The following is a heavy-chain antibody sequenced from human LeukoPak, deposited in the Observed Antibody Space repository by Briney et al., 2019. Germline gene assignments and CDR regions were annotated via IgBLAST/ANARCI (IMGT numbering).Heavy chain of an antibody. Sequence: KPSETLSLTCTVSGYSISRGYYWGWIRQPPGKGLEWIGSIYKSGSTSYKSSLKSRVTISVDTSKNQFSLKLSSVTAADTAVYYCARENRDRVVPAAPSDYWGQGTLVTVSS. CDR3: ARENRDRVVPAAPSDY. D-gene: IGHD2-2*01. J-gene: IGHJ4*02. CDR2: IYKSGST. V-gene: IGHV4-38-2*02. CDR1: GYSISRGYY.